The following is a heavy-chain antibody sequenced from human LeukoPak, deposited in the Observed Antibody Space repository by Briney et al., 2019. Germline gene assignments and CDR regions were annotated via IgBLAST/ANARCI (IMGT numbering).Heavy chain of an antibody. CDR3: AKGPKRLVFVRGYYFDD. D-gene: IGHD6-13*01. CDR2: IRYDGSNK. CDR1: GFTFSTYG. Sequence: GGSLRLSCEASGFTFSTYGMHWVRQAPGKGLEWVAYIRYDGSNKYYADSVKGRFTISRDNSKNTLYLQMNSLRIEDTAVFYCAKGPKRLVFVRGYYFDDWGQGTLVTVSS. V-gene: IGHV3-30*02. J-gene: IGHJ4*02.